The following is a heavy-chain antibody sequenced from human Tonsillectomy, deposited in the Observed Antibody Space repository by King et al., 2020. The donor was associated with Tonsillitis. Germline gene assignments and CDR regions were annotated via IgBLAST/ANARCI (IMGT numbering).Heavy chain of an antibody. J-gene: IGHJ4*02. D-gene: IGHD1-1*01. Sequence: QLVQSGAEVKKPGASVKVSCKTSGYTFNNYAINWVRQAPGQGLEWMGWINAYNGNTNYEQKFQGRVTMTTDTSTSTAYMEVGGLRFDDTAVYFCARVGYNSYFDFWGQGTLVTVSS. CDR1: GYTFNNYA. V-gene: IGHV1-18*01. CDR3: ARVGYNSYFDF. CDR2: INAYNGNT.